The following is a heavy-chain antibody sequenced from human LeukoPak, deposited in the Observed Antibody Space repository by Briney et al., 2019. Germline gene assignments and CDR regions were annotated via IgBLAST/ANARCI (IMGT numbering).Heavy chain of an antibody. CDR2: ISNSGLYI. J-gene: IGHJ6*02. D-gene: IGHD2-15*01. V-gene: IGHV3-21*01. CDR3: ARHMTPESTTPYYYGMDV. CDR1: GFIFSSYS. Sequence: PGGSLRLSCAASGFIFSSYSMNWVRQAPGKGLEWVSSISNSGLYIFYADSVRARFTMSRDNGKNSLFLQMNSLRAEDTAVYFCARHMTPESTTPYYYGMDVWGQGTTVSVSS.